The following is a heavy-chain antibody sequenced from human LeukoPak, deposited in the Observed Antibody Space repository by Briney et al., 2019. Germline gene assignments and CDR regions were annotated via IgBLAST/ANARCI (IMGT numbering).Heavy chain of an antibody. J-gene: IGHJ5*02. CDR1: GFTFSNYD. CDR2: IRYDGSNK. V-gene: IGHV3-30*02. CDR3: ARGRIAAAGTGNWFDP. D-gene: IGHD6-13*01. Sequence: PGGSLRLSCAASGFTFSNYDMHWVRQAPGKGLEWVALIRYDGSNKYYADSVKGRFTISRDTSKNTLYLQMNSLRAEDTAVYYCARGRIAAAGTGNWFDPWGQGTLVTVSS.